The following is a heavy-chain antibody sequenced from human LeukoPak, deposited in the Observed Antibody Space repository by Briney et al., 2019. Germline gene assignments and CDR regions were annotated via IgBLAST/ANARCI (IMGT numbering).Heavy chain of an antibody. D-gene: IGHD6-13*01. J-gene: IGHJ6*02. Sequence: ASQTLSLTCAVSGGSIISGGYSWRWIRKPPGKGLGWIGYIYHSGSTYYNPSLKSRVTISVDRSKNQFSLKLSSVTAADTAVYYCARASRSSWYDGAVYYGMDVWGQGTTVTVSS. CDR3: ARASRSSWYDGAVYYGMDV. V-gene: IGHV4-30-2*01. CDR2: IYHSGST. CDR1: GGSIISGGYS.